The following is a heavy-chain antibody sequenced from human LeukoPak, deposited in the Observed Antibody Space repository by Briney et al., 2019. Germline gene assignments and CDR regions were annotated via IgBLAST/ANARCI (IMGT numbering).Heavy chain of an antibody. V-gene: IGHV1-2*02. Sequence: ASVKVSCKASGYTFTGYYMHWVRQAPGQGLEWMGWINPNSGGTNYAQKFQGRVTMTRDTSISTAYMELSRLRSDDTAVYYCARQTISMVWGVIMRGVVSWFDPWGQGTLVTVSS. J-gene: IGHJ5*02. CDR2: INPNSGGT. CDR3: ARQTISMVWGVIMRGVVSWFDP. CDR1: GYTFTGYY. D-gene: IGHD3-10*01.